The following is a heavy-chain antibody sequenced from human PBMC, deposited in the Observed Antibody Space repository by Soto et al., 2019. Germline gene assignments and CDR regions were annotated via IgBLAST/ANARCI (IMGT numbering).Heavy chain of an antibody. V-gene: IGHV1-18*04. D-gene: IGHD4-17*01. Sequence: ASVKVSCKASGYTFSSYGINWVRQAPGQGLEWMGWISAYNGNTRHLQKVQDRVTMTTDTSTSSAHMELRSLTSDDTAVYYCARGPPSWEMLVDFGGDYWGQGTPVTVSS. CDR3: ARGPPSWEMLVDFGGDY. CDR1: GYTFSSYG. CDR2: ISAYNGNT. J-gene: IGHJ4*02.